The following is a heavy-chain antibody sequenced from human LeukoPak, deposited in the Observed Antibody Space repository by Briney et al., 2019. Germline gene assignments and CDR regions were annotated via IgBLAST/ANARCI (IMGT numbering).Heavy chain of an antibody. CDR2: IIPIFGTA. D-gene: IGHD1-1*01. V-gene: IGHV1-69*13. Sequence: SVKVSCKASGGTFSSYAISWVRQAPGQGLEWMGGIIPIFGTANYAQKFQGRVTITADESTSTAYMELSSLRSEDTAVYYCARGLVNDVWVYYFDYWGQGTLVTVSS. CDR1: GGTFSSYA. J-gene: IGHJ4*02. CDR3: ARGLVNDVWVYYFDY.